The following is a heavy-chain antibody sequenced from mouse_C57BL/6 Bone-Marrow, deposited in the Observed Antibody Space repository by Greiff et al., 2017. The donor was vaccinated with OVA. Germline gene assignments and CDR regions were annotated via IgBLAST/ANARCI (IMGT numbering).Heavy chain of an antibody. J-gene: IGHJ1*03. V-gene: IGHV5-12*01. CDR1: GFTFSDYY. CDR2: ISNGGGST. Sequence: EVKLMESGGGLVQPGGSLKLSCAASGFTFSDYYMYWVRQTPEKRLEWVAYISNGGGSTYYPDTVKGRFTISRDNAKNTLYLQMSRLKSEDTAMYYCARHHWDERYFDVWGTGTTVTVSA. D-gene: IGHD4-1*01. CDR3: ARHHWDERYFDV.